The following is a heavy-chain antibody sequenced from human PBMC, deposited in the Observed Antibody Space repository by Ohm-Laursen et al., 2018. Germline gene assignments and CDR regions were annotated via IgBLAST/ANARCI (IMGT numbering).Heavy chain of an antibody. Sequence: SLRLSCTASGFTFSYSSMSWIRQAPGKGLEWVSYISSSGSSTYYADSVKGRFTISRDNAKNSLYLQMNSLRAEDTAVYYCARDRAMIVVVMGFDPWGQGTLVSVSS. CDR2: ISSSGSST. J-gene: IGHJ5*02. V-gene: IGHV3-11*01. CDR3: ARDRAMIVVVMGFDP. CDR1: GFTFSYSS. D-gene: IGHD3-22*01.